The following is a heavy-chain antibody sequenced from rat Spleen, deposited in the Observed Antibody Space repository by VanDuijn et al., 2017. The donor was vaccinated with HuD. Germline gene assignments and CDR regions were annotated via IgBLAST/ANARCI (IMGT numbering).Heavy chain of an antibody. CDR1: GFAFSNYY. CDR2: INYDGSNT. V-gene: IGHV5-20*01. J-gene: IGHJ3*01. D-gene: IGHD1-9*01. CDR3: ATHTTGIPLFAY. Sequence: EVQLVESGGGLVQSGRSLKLSCAASGFAFSNYYMAWVRQAPTKGLEWVASINYDGSNTYYRDSVKGRFTLSRDNAKSSLYLQMDSLRSEDTATYYCATHTTGIPLFAYWGQGTLVTVSS.